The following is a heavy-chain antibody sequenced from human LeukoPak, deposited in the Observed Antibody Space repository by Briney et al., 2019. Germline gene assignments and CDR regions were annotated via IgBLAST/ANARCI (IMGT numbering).Heavy chain of an antibody. CDR3: ARGAYSNYYHRSRWFDP. CDR1: GGSFSGYY. Sequence: SETLSLTCAVYGGSFSGYYWSWIRQPPGKGLEWIGEINHSGSTNYNPSLKSRVTISVDTSKNQFSLKLSSVTAADTAVYYCARGAYSNYYHRSRWFDPWGQGTLVTVSS. V-gene: IGHV4-34*01. D-gene: IGHD4-11*01. J-gene: IGHJ5*02. CDR2: INHSGST.